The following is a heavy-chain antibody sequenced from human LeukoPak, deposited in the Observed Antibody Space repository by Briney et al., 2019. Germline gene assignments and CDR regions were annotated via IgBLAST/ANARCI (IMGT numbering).Heavy chain of an antibody. V-gene: IGHV1-2*02. Sequence: ASVKVSCKASGYTFTGYYMHWVRQAPGQGLEWMGWINPNSGGTNYAQKFQGRVTMTRDTSISTAYMELSRLRSDDTAVYYCARDSGWGGNWFDHWGQGTLVTVSA. CDR1: GYTFTGYY. CDR2: INPNSGGT. J-gene: IGHJ5*02. CDR3: ARDSGWGGNWFDH. D-gene: IGHD3-3*01.